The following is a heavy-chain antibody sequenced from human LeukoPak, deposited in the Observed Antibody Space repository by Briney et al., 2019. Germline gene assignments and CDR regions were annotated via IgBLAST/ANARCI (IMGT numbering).Heavy chain of an antibody. Sequence: PGGSLRLSCVVSGFTLSSRWMMWVRQAPVKGLEWMTNINRDGSEKNYVDSVKGRFTITRDNAENSLYLQMNSLKVEDTAIYYCATYDSWSGYNIAYWGQGTLVTVSS. CDR3: ATYDSWSGYNIAY. CDR2: INRDGSEK. CDR1: GFTLSSRW. V-gene: IGHV3-7*03. D-gene: IGHD3-3*01. J-gene: IGHJ4*02.